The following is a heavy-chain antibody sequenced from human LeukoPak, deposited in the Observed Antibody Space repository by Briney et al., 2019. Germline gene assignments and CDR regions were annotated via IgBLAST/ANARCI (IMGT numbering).Heavy chain of an antibody. CDR2: ISVDNGNT. J-gene: IGHJ3*01. CDR1: GYTFTSYG. CDR3: ARGIVGGETATECGYGR. V-gene: IGHV1-18*01. Sequence: ASVKVSCKASGYTFTSYGINWVRQAPGEGLEWMGWISVDNGNTNYAEKLQDRVTITRDTSTSTAYMELRSLRSDDTAVYYCARGIVGGETATECGYGRWGQGTMVTGSS. D-gene: IGHD3-22*01.